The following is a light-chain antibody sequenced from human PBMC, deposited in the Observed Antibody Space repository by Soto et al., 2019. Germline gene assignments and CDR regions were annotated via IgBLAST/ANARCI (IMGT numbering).Light chain of an antibody. V-gene: IGLV3-1*01. CDR2: QDS. J-gene: IGLJ2*01. Sequence: SYELTQPPSVSVSPGQTASITCSGDKLGEKYACWYQQKPGQSPVVIIYQDSKRPSGIPERFSGSNSGNTATLTISGTQAMDEADYYCQAWDSSVLVFGGGTKLTVL. CDR1: KLGEKY. CDR3: QAWDSSVLV.